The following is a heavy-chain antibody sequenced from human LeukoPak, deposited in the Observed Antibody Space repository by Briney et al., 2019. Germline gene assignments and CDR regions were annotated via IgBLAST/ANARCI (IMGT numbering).Heavy chain of an antibody. J-gene: IGHJ4*02. CDR2: VYNSGNT. CDR3: ARGARRGPYYYDSSGPPDDY. Sequence: PSETLSLTCTVSGGSISIYYWSWVRQPPGKGLEWMGYVYNSGNTDYNPSLKSRVTISVDTSKNQFSLKLSSVTAADTAVYYCARGARRGPYYYDSSGPPDDYWGQGTLVTVSS. D-gene: IGHD3-22*01. CDR1: GGSISIYY. V-gene: IGHV4-59*12.